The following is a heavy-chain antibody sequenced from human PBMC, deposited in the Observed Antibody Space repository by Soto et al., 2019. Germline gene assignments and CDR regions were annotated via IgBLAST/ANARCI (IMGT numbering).Heavy chain of an antibody. V-gene: IGHV3-30-3*01. CDR2: ISYDGSNK. CDR3: ARDLLDDFPPFDY. Sequence: PGGSLRLSCAASGFTFSSYAMHWVRQAPGKGLEWVAVISYDGSNKYYADSVKGRFTISRDNSKNTLYLQMNSLRAEDTAVYYCARDLLDDFPPFDYWGQGTLVTVSS. D-gene: IGHD3-3*01. J-gene: IGHJ4*02. CDR1: GFTFSSYA.